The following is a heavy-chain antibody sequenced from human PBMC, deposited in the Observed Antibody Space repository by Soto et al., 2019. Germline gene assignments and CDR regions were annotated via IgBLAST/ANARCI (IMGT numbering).Heavy chain of an antibody. CDR2: ISAAGDP. V-gene: IGHV3-13*05. CDR3: ARTDRDFYGLDV. CDR1: GFTFRNYD. J-gene: IGHJ6*02. Sequence: ESGGGLVQPGGCLRLSCEASGFTFRNYDMHWVRQGTGKGLECVSGISAAGDPDYADSVEGRFTISRENAQNSFFLQMNSLRVGDTAVYYCARTDRDFYGLDVWAQGTTVIVSS.